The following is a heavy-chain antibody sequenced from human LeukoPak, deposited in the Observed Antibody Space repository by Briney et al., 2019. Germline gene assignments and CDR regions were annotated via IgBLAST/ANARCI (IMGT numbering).Heavy chain of an antibody. CDR2: IYYSGST. J-gene: IGHJ5*02. D-gene: IGHD2-15*01. V-gene: IGHV4-61*01. CDR1: GGSVSSGSYY. Sequence: SETLSLTCTVSGGSVSSGSYYWSWIRQPPGKGLEWIGYIYYSGSTNYNPSLKSRVTISVDTSKNQFSLKLSSVTAADTAVYYCARDHNCSGGSCYDNWFDPWGQGTLVTVSS. CDR3: ARDHNCSGGSCYDNWFDP.